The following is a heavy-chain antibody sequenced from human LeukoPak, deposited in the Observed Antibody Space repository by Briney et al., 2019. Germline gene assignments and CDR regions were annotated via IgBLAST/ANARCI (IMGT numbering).Heavy chain of an antibody. J-gene: IGHJ4*02. V-gene: IGHV3-15*01. CDR1: GFTFSSYA. Sequence: GGSLRLSCAASGFTFSSYAMHWVRQAPGKGLEWVGRIKSKTDGGTTDYAAPVKGRFTISRDDSKNTLYLQMNSLKTEDTAVYYCTTDPTMIVVVIVDYWGQGTLVTVSS. D-gene: IGHD3-22*01. CDR2: IKSKTDGGTT. CDR3: TTDPTMIVVVIVDY.